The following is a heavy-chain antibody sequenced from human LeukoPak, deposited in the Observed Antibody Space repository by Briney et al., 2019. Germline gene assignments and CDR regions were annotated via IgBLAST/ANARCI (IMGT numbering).Heavy chain of an antibody. V-gene: IGHV1-46*01. CDR3: ARDHVHIVFDY. CDR1: GYTFTSYY. CDR2: INPSGGST. Sequence: ASVKVSCKASGYTFTSYYIHWVRQAPGQGLEWMGIINPSGGSTSHAQKFQGRVTMTRDTSTSTVYMELSSLRSEDTAVYYCARDHVHIVFDYWGQGTLVTVSS. J-gene: IGHJ4*02. D-gene: IGHD2-21*01.